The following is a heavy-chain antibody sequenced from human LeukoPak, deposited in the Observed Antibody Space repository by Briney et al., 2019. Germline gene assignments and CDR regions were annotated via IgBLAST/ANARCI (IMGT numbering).Heavy chain of an antibody. CDR2: SHNSGSS. Sequence: SETLSLTCTVSGGSISSYYWSWIRQPPGKGLEWIGCSHNSGSSHYNPSLRSRVTISVDTSKSQFSLKLTSVTAADTAVYYCARCLLGGLGNWFDPWGQGTLVTVSS. CDR3: ARCLLGGLGNWFDP. J-gene: IGHJ5*02. CDR1: GGSISSYY. D-gene: IGHD3-16*01. V-gene: IGHV4-59*01.